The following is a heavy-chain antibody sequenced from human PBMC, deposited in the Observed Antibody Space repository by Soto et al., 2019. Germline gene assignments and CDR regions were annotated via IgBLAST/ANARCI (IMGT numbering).Heavy chain of an antibody. D-gene: IGHD3-22*01. J-gene: IGHJ4*02. CDR1: GYSFTSHY. V-gene: IGHV1-46*01. CDR3: TTGLSNGYYNFDY. Sequence: GASVKVSCKAIGYSFTSHYMHWVRQAPGQGLEWMGTIYPGGVNIAYAQKFKGRVTMTKDTSTSTLYLQMNSLKTEDTAVYYCTTGLSNGYYNFDYWGQGTPVTVSS. CDR2: IYPGGVNI.